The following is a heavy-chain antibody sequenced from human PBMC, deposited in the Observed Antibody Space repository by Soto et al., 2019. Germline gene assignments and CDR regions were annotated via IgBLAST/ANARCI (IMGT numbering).Heavy chain of an antibody. J-gene: IGHJ4*02. V-gene: IGHV4-59*02. CDR2: IYNSGST. CDR1: GGSVSSYY. Sequence: SETLSLTCTVSGGSVSSYYWSWIRQPPGKGLEWIGYIYNSGSTDYNPSLKSRVTISVDTSKNQFSLKLNSVTAADTAVYYCAGGKVGATSGWGQRTVVTVSS. D-gene: IGHD1-26*01. CDR3: AGGKVGATSG.